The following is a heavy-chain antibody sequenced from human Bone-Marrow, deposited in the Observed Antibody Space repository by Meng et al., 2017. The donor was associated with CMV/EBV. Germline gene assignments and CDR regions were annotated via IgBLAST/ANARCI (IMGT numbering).Heavy chain of an antibody. V-gene: IGHV3-30-3*01. J-gene: IGHJ4*02. CDR3: ARPLVGASALGFDY. CDR2: ISYDGSSK. D-gene: IGHD1-26*01. CDR1: GFTFSSYA. Sequence: GESLKISCAASGFTFSSYAMHWVRQAPGKGLEWVAVISYDGSSKYYADSVKGRFTISRDNSKNTLYLQMNSLRAEDTAVYYCARPLVGASALGFDYWGQGTLVTVSS.